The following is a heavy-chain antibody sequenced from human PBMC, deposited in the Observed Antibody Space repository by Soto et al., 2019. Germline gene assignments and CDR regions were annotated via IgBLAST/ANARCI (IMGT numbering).Heavy chain of an antibody. J-gene: IGHJ6*02. D-gene: IGHD2-2*01. CDR1: GFTFSTYD. V-gene: IGHV3-30*03. Sequence: PGGSLRLSCEASGFTFSTYDMHWVRQAPGKGLEWVALISYDGRNKYYADSVKGRFTLSRDNSKNSLYPQMNTLRAEDTAVYYCASFCSSTACYVSGMDVWGHGTMVTVSS. CDR2: ISYDGRNK. CDR3: ASFCSSTACYVSGMDV.